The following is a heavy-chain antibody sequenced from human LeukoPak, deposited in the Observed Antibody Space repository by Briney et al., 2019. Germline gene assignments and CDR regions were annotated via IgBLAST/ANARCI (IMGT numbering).Heavy chain of an antibody. Sequence: SVKVSCKASGGTFSSYAIRWVRQAPGQGLEWMGGIIPIFGTANYAQKFQGRVTITADESTSTAYMELSSLRSEDTAVYYCARGAQHNYVWGSYRSFDYWGQGTLVTVSS. J-gene: IGHJ4*02. CDR1: GGTFSSYA. V-gene: IGHV1-69*13. D-gene: IGHD3-16*02. CDR3: ARGAQHNYVWGSYRSFDY. CDR2: IIPIFGTA.